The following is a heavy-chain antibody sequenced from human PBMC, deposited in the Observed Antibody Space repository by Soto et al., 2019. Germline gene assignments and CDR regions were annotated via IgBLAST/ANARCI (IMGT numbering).Heavy chain of an antibody. J-gene: IGHJ6*02. CDR1: GYNFTRQFTSYW. CDR3: ARRSYDFWSGYYSAYYYYGMDV. V-gene: IGHV5-51*01. CDR2: IYPGDSDT. Sequence: PGESLKISCKGSGYNFTRQFTSYWIGWVRQMPGKGLEWMGIIYPGDSDTRYSPSFQGQVTISADKSISTAYLQWSSLKASDTAMYYCARRSYDFWSGYYSAYYYYGMDVWGQGTTVTVSS. D-gene: IGHD3-3*01.